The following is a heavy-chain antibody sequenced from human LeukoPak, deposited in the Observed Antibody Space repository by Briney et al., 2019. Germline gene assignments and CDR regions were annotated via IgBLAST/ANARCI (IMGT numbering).Heavy chain of an antibody. D-gene: IGHD2-21*02. CDR2: IYFSGTT. J-gene: IGHJ4*02. V-gene: IGHV4-39*01. Sequence: SETLSLTCSVPGDSIRGRTYYWGWIRQPPGKDLEWIGNIYFSGTTFYNPSLKGRVTLSIYTSKNQFSLKLNSLTAADTAVYQCAGVVVTGLSSDYWGQGTLVTVSA. CDR3: AGVVVTGLSSDY. CDR1: GDSIRGRTYY.